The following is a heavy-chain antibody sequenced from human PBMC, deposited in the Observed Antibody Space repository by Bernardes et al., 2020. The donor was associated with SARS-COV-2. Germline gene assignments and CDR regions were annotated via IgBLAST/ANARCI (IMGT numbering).Heavy chain of an antibody. CDR1: GGSISSSSYY. Sequence: SETLSLTCTVSGGSISSSSYYWGWIRQPPGKGLEWIGSIYYSGSTYYNPSLKSRVTISVDTSKNQFSLKLSSVTAADTAVYYCARDVLRFLEWLLYPRYFDYWGQGTLVTVSS. V-gene: IGHV4-39*07. CDR3: ARDVLRFLEWLLYPRYFDY. D-gene: IGHD3-3*01. CDR2: IYYSGST. J-gene: IGHJ4*02.